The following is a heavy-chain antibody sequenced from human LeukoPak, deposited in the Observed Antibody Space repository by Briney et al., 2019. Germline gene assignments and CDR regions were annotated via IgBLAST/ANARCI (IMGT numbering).Heavy chain of an antibody. J-gene: IGHJ4*02. Sequence: ASVKVSCKASPDTFTNYGIVWVRQAPGQGLEWMGGIVPVFETIDYAQKFQGRVTLSADDSTTTAYMELNSLRSEDTAVYYCARSWAVQNTFYYFDDWGQGTLVTVSS. CDR1: PDTFTNYG. D-gene: IGHD1-1*01. V-gene: IGHV1-69*13. CDR3: ARSWAVQNTFYYFDD. CDR2: IVPVFETI.